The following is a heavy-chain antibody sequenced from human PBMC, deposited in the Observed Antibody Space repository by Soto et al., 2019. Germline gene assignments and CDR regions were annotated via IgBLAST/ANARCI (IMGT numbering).Heavy chain of an antibody. J-gene: IGHJ4*02. Sequence: QITLKESGPTLVKPTQTLTLTCTFSGFSLSTSGVGVGWIRQPPGKALEWLALIYWDDDQRSSPSLKSRLTITEDTSKNQVVLTMTNMDPVDTATYYCAHRQRTVYFDYWGQGTLVTVSS. D-gene: IGHD4-17*01. CDR2: IYWDDDQ. CDR1: GFSLSTSGVG. V-gene: IGHV2-5*02. CDR3: AHRQRTVYFDY.